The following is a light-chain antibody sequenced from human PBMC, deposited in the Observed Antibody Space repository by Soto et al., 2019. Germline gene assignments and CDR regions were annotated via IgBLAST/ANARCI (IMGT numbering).Light chain of an antibody. V-gene: IGKV4-1*01. J-gene: IGKJ1*01. CDR1: QSVLYSSNNKNY. CDR3: QQYYGTPRT. Sequence: DIVMTQSPDSLAVSLGERATINCKSSQSVLYSSNNKNYLAWYQQKPGQPPKLLIYWASTRESGVPDRFSGSGSGTDFTLTISSLQAEDVAVYTCQQYYGTPRTFGQGTKVEIK. CDR2: WAS.